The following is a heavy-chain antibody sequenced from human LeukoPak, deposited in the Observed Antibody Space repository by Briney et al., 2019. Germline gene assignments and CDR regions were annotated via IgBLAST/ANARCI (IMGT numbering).Heavy chain of an antibody. D-gene: IGHD6-13*01. J-gene: IGHJ5*02. CDR3: ARDGGSSASSSWGRTWYNWFDP. Sequence: PGGSLRLSCAASGFTFSDYYMSWIRQAPGKGLEWVSYISSSGSTIYYADSVKGRFTISRDNAKNSLYLQMNSLRAEDTAVYYCARDGGSSASSSWGRTWYNWFDPWGQGTLVTVSS. V-gene: IGHV3-11*01. CDR2: ISSSGSTI. CDR1: GFTFSDYY.